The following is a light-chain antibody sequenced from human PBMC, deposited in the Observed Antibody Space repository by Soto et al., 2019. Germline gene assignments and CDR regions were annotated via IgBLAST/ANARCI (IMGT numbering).Light chain of an antibody. CDR1: QSVSSN. V-gene: IGKV3-15*01. J-gene: IGKJ5*01. Sequence: DIVMTQSPATLSVSPGERATLSCRASQSVSSNLAWYQQKPGQAPRLLISGASTRAPGIPARLSGSGSGTEFTLTISSLRSEDFAVYYCQQYDNWPITFGQGTRLEIK. CDR3: QQYDNWPIT. CDR2: GAS.